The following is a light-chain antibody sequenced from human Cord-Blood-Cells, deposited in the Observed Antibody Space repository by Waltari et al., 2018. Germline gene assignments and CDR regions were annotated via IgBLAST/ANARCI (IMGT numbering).Light chain of an antibody. J-gene: IGKJ4*01. V-gene: IGKV4-1*01. CDR1: QSVLYSSNNKNY. CDR2: WAS. Sequence: DIVMTQSPDSLAVSLGERATINCKSSQSVLYSSNNKNYLAWYQQKPGQLPKLLIYWASTRGSGVPDRFSGSGSGTDFTLTISSLQAEDVAVYYCQQYYSTPLTFGGGTKVEIK. CDR3: QQYYSTPLT.